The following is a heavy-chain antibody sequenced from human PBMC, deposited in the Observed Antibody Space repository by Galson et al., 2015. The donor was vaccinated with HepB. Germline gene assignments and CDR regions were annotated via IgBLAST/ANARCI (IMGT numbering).Heavy chain of an antibody. CDR2: ISDSGRTK. Sequence: SLGLSCAASGFTFSDFYMRWMRQAPGTALEWISYISDSGRTKYYAESVKGRFTISRDNAKNSLHLQMNSLRAEDTAVYYCARDGAGVVPPNPSDAFDIWGQGTMVTVSP. J-gene: IGHJ3*02. CDR3: ARDGAGVVPPNPSDAFDI. CDR1: GFTFSDFY. D-gene: IGHD2-2*01. V-gene: IGHV3-11*01.